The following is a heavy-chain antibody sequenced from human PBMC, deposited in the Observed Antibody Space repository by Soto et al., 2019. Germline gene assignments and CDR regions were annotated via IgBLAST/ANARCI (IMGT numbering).Heavy chain of an antibody. CDR2: ISYDGSNK. D-gene: IGHD3-22*01. CDR3: AKDPVPVIYYYYYGMDV. V-gene: IGHV3-30*18. J-gene: IGHJ6*02. CDR1: GFTFSSYG. Sequence: GGSLRLSCAASGFTFSSYGMHWVRQAPGKGLEWVAVISYDGSNKYYADSVKGRFTISRDNSKNTLYLQMNSLRAEDTAVYYCAKDPVPVIYYYYYGMDVWGQGTTVTVSS.